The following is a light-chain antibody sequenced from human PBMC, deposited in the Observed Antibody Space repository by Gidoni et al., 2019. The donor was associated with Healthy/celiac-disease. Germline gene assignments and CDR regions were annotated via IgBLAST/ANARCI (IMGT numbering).Light chain of an antibody. V-gene: IGKV1-39*01. CDR3: QQSYSTPPWT. CDR1: QSISSY. CDR2: AAS. Sequence: DIQMTQSPSSLSASVGDRVTITCRASQSISSYLNWYQQKPGKAPKLLIYAASSLQSGVPSRLSGSGSGKDFTLTISSLQHEDFATYYCQQSYSTPPWTFGQXTKVEIK. J-gene: IGKJ1*01.